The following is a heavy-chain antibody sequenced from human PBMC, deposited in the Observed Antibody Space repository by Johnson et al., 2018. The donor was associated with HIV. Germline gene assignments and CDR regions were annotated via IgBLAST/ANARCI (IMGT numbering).Heavy chain of an antibody. CDR2: IGSAGDT. D-gene: IGHD2-21*02. V-gene: IGHV3-13*01. CDR1: GFTFSSYD. CDR3: AKDWDVVVTADDAFDI. J-gene: IGHJ3*02. Sequence: VQLVESGGGLVQPGGSLRLSCAASGFTFSSYDMHWVRQATGKGLEWVSAIGSAGDTYYPGSVKGRFTISRENAKNYLYLQMNSLRAGDTAVYYCAKDWDVVVTADDAFDIWGQGTMVTVSS.